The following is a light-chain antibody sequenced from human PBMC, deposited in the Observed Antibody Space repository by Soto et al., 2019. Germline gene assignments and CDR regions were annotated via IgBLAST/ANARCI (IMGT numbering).Light chain of an antibody. CDR2: LTS. CDR1: QAVNTR. J-gene: IGKJ1*01. V-gene: IGKV3-11*01. Sequence: EIVLTQSPATLSSFPCDRVTLSCRASQAVNTRLAWYQHKPGQAPRLLIYLTSNRAAGSPARVSGSGSETDVTRTSSDVEPADFAVYECHQRQSWPRTFGQGTKVDI. CDR3: HQRQSWPRT.